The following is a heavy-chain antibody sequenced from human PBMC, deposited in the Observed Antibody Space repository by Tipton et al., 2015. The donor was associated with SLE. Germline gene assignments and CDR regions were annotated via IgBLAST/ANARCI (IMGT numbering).Heavy chain of an antibody. Sequence: TLSLTCTVSGGSISGNYWCWIWQPPGKRLEWIGFIHDNGTTNYNPSLESRLTISKATSSNQFSLNLSSEPAADTAMYYCARGTGIERNYFYYYYMDVWGKGTTVTVSS. CDR3: ARGTGIERNYFYYYYMDV. CDR1: GGSISGNY. CDR2: IHDNGTT. J-gene: IGHJ6*03. V-gene: IGHV4-59*12. D-gene: IGHD3-10*01.